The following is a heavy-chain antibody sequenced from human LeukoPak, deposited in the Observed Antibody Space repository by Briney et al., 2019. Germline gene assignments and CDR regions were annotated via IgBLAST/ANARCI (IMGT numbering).Heavy chain of an antibody. D-gene: IGHD3-10*01. Sequence: GGSLRLSCAASGFIFSDYYMSWIRQAPGKGLEWVSAVSNCGGSTYYADSVKGRFTISRDNSKNTLYLQMNRLRAEDTAVYYCARSLRVRGVPDYMDVWGKGTTVIISS. CDR3: ARSLRVRGVPDYMDV. CDR2: VSNCGGST. J-gene: IGHJ6*03. V-gene: IGHV3-23*01. CDR1: GFIFSDYY.